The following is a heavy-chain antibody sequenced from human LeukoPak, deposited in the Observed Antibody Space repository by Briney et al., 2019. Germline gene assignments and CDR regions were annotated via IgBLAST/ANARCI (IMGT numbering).Heavy chain of an antibody. CDR3: ARASYSYDINGWVPFDY. D-gene: IGHD3-22*01. J-gene: IGHJ4*02. CDR1: GFTFSNAW. CDR2: INHSGST. Sequence: PGGSLRLSCAASGFTFSNAWMIWVRQSPGKGLERIGEINHSGSTNYNPSLKSRVTISGDTSKNQFSLRLSSVTAADTAVYYCARASYSYDINGWVPFDYWGQGTLVTVSS. V-gene: IGHV4-4*02.